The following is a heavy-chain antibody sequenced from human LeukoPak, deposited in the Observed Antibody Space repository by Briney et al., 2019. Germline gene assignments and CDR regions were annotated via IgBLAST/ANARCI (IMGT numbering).Heavy chain of an antibody. V-gene: IGHV3-53*01. J-gene: IGHJ3*02. CDR2: IYSGGST. D-gene: IGHD3-10*01. Sequence: GGSLRLSCAASGFTVSSNYMSCVRQAPGKGLEWVSVIYSGGSTYYTDSVKGRFAISRDNSKNTLYLQMNSLRAEDTAVYYCARDLAAREMVRGVMGAFDIWGQGTMVTVSS. CDR3: ARDLAAREMVRGVMGAFDI. CDR1: GFTVSSNY.